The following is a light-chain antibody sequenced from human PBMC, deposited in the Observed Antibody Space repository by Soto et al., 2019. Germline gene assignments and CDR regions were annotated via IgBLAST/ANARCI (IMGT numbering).Light chain of an antibody. J-gene: IGLJ1*01. Sequence: QYALTQPASVSGSLGQSITISCTGTSSDVGVYNYVSWYQQHPGKAPKLMIYEVTNRPSGFSNRFSGSKSGNTASLTISGLQAEDEADYYCSSYTSSSTYVFGTGTKLTVL. CDR1: SSDVGVYNY. CDR3: SSYTSSSTYV. CDR2: EVT. V-gene: IGLV2-14*01.